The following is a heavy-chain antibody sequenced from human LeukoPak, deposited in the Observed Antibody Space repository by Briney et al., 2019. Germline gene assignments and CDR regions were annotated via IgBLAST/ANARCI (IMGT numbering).Heavy chain of an antibody. D-gene: IGHD3-22*01. CDR1: GFTFSSYA. CDR2: ISGSGGST. J-gene: IGHJ6*02. Sequence: GGSLRLSCAASGFTFSSYAVSWVRQAPGKGLEWVSAISGSGGSTYYADSVKGRFTISRDNSKNTLYLQMNSLRAEDTAVYYCAKDHPGGYDSSGYSYYYYYGMDVWGQGTTVTVSS. CDR3: AKDHPGGYDSSGYSYYYYYGMDV. V-gene: IGHV3-23*01.